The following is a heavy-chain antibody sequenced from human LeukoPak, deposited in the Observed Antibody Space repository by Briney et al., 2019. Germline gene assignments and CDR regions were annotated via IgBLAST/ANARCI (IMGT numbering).Heavy chain of an antibody. CDR2: ISRSGDTT. Sequence: GGCLRLSCAASGFTFTTYGMTWVRQAPGKGLECGSGISRSGDTTYYADSVKGRFTISRDNSKNTLYLQMNSLRADDAAVYYCAKDRGYWGQGVLVTVSS. J-gene: IGHJ4*02. CDR3: AKDRGY. CDR1: GFTFTTYG. V-gene: IGHV3-23*01.